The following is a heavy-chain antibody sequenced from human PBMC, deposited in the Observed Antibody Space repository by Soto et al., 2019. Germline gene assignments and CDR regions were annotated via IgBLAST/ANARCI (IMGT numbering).Heavy chain of an antibody. CDR3: ASERSSPNLYDAFDI. V-gene: IGHV1-69*01. CDR2: IIPIFGTA. J-gene: IGHJ3*02. D-gene: IGHD6-13*01. Sequence: QVQLVQSGAEVKKPGSSVKVSCKASGGTFSSYAISWVRQAPGQGLAWMGGIIPIFGTANYAQKFQGRVTITADDSTSTAYMELSSLRSEDTALYYCASERSSPNLYDAFDIWGQGTMVTVSS. CDR1: GGTFSSYA.